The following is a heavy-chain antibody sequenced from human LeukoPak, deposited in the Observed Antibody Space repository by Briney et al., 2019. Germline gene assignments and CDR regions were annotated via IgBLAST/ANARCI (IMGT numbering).Heavy chain of an antibody. D-gene: IGHD4-23*01. Sequence: ASVKVSCKASGYTFTSYDINWVRQATGQGLEWMGWMNPNNGNTGYAQKFQGRVTMTRNTSISTAYMELSSLRSEDTAVYYCARRGPTTVGGGFDYWGQGTLVTVSS. CDR3: ARRGPTTVGGGFDY. CDR2: MNPNNGNT. CDR1: GYTFTSYD. V-gene: IGHV1-8*01. J-gene: IGHJ4*02.